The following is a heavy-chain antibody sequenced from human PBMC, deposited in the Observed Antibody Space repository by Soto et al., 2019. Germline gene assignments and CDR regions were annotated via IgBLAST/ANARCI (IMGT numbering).Heavy chain of an antibody. V-gene: IGHV3-30-3*01. CDR2: ISYDGINK. D-gene: IGHD3-10*01. Sequence: PGGSLRLSCAASGFTFSSYAMHWVRQAPGKGLEWVAVISYDGINKYYADSVKGRFTISRDNSKNTLYLQMNSLRAEDTAVYYCARDRIAHYYGSGSYYPYYYGMDVWGQGTTVTVSS. CDR1: GFTFSSYA. CDR3: ARDRIAHYYGSGSYYPYYYGMDV. J-gene: IGHJ6*02.